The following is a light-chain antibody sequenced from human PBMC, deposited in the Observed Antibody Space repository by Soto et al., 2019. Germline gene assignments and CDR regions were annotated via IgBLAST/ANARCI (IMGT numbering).Light chain of an antibody. CDR2: EDI. J-gene: IGLJ3*02. V-gene: IGLV3-22*01. CDR1: VLGDNY. CDR3: LSGDEDNPM. Sequence: SYELTQLPSVSVSPGPTATLTFSGDVLGDNYADWYQQKPRQAPELGIYEDIERYTGIPERFSGSTSGNTTTLTISRVLTEDAADYYCLSGDEDNPMFGGGTKVTVL.